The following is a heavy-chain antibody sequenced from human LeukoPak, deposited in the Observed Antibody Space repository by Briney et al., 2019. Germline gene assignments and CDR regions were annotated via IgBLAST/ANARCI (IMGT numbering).Heavy chain of an antibody. CDR3: ARVSAITGATDALDF. CDR2: IRKKPNSYTT. J-gene: IGHJ3*01. CDR1: GFTFSDHF. D-gene: IGHD1-20*01. Sequence: PGGSLRLSCAASGFTFSDHFMDWVRQAPGKGLEWVGRIRKKPNSYTTEYAASVKGRFTISSDDSKHSLYLQMNSVEAEDTGVYYCARVSAITGATDALDFWGQGAMVTVSS. V-gene: IGHV3-72*01.